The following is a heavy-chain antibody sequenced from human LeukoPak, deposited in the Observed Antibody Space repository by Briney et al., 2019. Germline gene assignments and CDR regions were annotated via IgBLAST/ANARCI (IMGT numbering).Heavy chain of an antibody. CDR3: AKPIAVADTAFDY. J-gene: IGHJ4*02. CDR2: ISGSGGST. Sequence: PGGSLRLSCAASGFTFSSYWMHWVRQAPGKGLEWVSAISGSGGSTYYADSVKGRFTISRDNSKNTLYLQMNSLRAEDTAVYYCAKPIAVADTAFDYWGQGTLATVSS. V-gene: IGHV3-23*01. D-gene: IGHD6-19*01. CDR1: GFTFSSYW.